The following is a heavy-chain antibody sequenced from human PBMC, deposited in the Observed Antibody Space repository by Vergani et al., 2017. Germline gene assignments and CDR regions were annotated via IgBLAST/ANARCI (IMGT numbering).Heavy chain of an antibody. Sequence: QVQLPQWGAGLLKPSETLSLTCAVYGGSFSGYYWSWIRQPAGKGLEWIGYIYYSGSTNYNPSLKSRVTISVDTSKNQFSLKLSSVTAADTAVYYCARGSGTMIVVVYDYWGQGTLVTVSS. D-gene: IGHD3-22*01. J-gene: IGHJ4*02. CDR2: IYYSGST. CDR1: GGSFSGYY. CDR3: ARGSGTMIVVVYDY. V-gene: IGHV4-34*11.